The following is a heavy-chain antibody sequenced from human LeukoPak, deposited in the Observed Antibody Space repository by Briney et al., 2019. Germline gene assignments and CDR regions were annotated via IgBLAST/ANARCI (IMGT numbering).Heavy chain of an antibody. CDR2: INWNGGST. Sequence: GGSLRLSCAASGFTFDDYGMSWVRQAPGKGLEWVSGINWNGGSTGYADSVKGRFTISRDNAKNSLYLQMNSLRAEDTALYYCARTYDYADYVVPFDYWGQGTLVTVSS. V-gene: IGHV3-20*04. J-gene: IGHJ4*02. CDR1: GFTFDDYG. CDR3: ARTYDYADYVVPFDY. D-gene: IGHD4-17*01.